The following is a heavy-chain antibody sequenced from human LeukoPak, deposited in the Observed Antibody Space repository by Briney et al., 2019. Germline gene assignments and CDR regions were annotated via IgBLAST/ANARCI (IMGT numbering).Heavy chain of an antibody. J-gene: IGHJ6*03. D-gene: IGHD6-13*01. CDR1: GYTFTSYY. CDR2: INPTGGST. Sequence: ASVKVSCKASGYTFTSYYMHWVRQAPGQGLEWMGLINPTGGSTGYAQKFQGRVTMTRDMSTSTVYMELSSLRSEDTAVYYCARAPGDIVGIAFYYYYYYMDVWGKGTTVTVSS. V-gene: IGHV1-46*01. CDR3: ARAPGDIVGIAFYYYYYYMDV.